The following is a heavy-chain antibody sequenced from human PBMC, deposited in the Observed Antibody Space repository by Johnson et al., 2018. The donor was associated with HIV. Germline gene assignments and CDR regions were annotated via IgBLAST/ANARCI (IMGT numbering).Heavy chain of an antibody. J-gene: IGHJ3*02. D-gene: IGHD3-10*01. CDR3: ARDSARTYDYGSGSPPSAFDI. CDR1: GFTFSNAW. Sequence: EVQLVESGGGLVKPGGSLRLSCAASGFTFSNAWMSWVRQAPGKGLEWVGRIKSKTDGGTTEYAAPVQGRITLSRDDSKNTLYLQMNSRSAEDTAVYYCARDSARTYDYGSGSPPSAFDIWGQGTMVTVSS. CDR2: IKSKTDGGTT. V-gene: IGHV3-15*01.